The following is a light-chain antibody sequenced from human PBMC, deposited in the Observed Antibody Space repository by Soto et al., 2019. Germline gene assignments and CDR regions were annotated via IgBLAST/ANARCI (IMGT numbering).Light chain of an antibody. CDR2: DAS. CDR3: LQHKSYTIT. V-gene: IGKV1-17*03. Sequence: DIQMTQSPSTLPAFVGDRVTITCRASQGISNYLVWFQQKPGKVPKRLIYDASSLQTGVPSRFSGSGSGTEFTLTISSLQPEDFATYYCLQHKSYTITFGQGTRLEIX. CDR1: QGISNY. J-gene: IGKJ5*01.